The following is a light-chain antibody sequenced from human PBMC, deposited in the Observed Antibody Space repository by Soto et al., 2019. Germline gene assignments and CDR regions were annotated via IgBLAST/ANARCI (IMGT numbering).Light chain of an antibody. Sequence: DIQMTQSPSTLSASVGDRVTITCRASQRISNWLAWYQHKPGKAPKLVIYRASTLESGVPSRFSGSGSGTEFTLTISSLQPDDFATYFCQQYNSYSGTFGPGTKVDIK. V-gene: IGKV1-5*03. CDR2: RAS. CDR3: QQYNSYSGT. CDR1: QRISNW. J-gene: IGKJ3*01.